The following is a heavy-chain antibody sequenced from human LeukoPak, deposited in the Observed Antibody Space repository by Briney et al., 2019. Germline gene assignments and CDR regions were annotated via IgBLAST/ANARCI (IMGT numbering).Heavy chain of an antibody. J-gene: IGHJ6*03. CDR2: IKKDGSEK. V-gene: IGHV3-7*01. CDR3: ARENTFSTRVGSGSKNPYYFYMDV. CDR1: GFTFSSYW. D-gene: IGHD5-18*01. Sequence: GGSLRLSCAASGFTFSSYWMSWVRQAPGQGLEWVATIKKDGSEKNYMDSVKGRFTLSRDNAKNLMYLQMNSLRAEDTAVYYCARENTFSTRVGSGSKNPYYFYMDVWGKGTTVIVSS.